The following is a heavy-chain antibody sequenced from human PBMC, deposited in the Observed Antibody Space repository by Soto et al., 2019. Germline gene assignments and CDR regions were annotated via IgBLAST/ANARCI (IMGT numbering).Heavy chain of an antibody. D-gene: IGHD4-17*01. Sequence: SETLSLTCTVSGGSISSYYWSWIRQPPGKGLEWIGYIYYSGSTNYNPSLKSRVTISVDTSKNQFSLKLSSVTAADTAVYYCARGWDATVTDYWYFDLWGRGTLVTVSS. J-gene: IGHJ2*01. CDR2: IYYSGST. CDR1: GGSISSYY. V-gene: IGHV4-59*01. CDR3: ARGWDATVTDYWYFDL.